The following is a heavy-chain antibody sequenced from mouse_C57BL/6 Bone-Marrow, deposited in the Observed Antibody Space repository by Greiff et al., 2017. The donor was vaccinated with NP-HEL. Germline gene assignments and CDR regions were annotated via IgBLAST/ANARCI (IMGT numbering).Heavy chain of an antibody. CDR2: IYPGDGDT. CDR3: ARIQLVFDY. Sequence: QVQLKESGPELVKPGASVKISCKASGYAFSSSWMNWVKQRPGKGLEWIGRIYPGDGDTNYNGKFKGKATLTADKSSSTAYMQLSSLTSEDSAVYFCARIQLVFDYWGQGTTLTVSS. V-gene: IGHV1-82*01. CDR1: GYAFSSSW. D-gene: IGHD4-1*02. J-gene: IGHJ2*01.